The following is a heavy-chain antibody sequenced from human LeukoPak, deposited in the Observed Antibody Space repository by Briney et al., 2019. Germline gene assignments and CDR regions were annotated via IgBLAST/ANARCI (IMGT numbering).Heavy chain of an antibody. D-gene: IGHD4-17*01. J-gene: IGHJ4*02. Sequence: GGSLRLSCAASGFTFSNAWMSWVRQAPGKGLEWVGRIKSKTDGGTTDYAAPVKGRFTISRDDSKNTLYLQMNSLKTEDTAVYYCTHTESYYGDYLQNDYWGQGTLVTVSS. CDR3: THTESYYGDYLQNDY. CDR1: GFTFSNAW. CDR2: IKSKTDGGTT. V-gene: IGHV3-15*01.